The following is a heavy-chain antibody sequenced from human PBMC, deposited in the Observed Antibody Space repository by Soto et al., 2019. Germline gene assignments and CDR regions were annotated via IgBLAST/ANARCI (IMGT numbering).Heavy chain of an antibody. Sequence: PGGSRRLSCSASGFTFSNCWMTWVRQDPGKGLEWVANIKLDGSEKYYVDSVKGRFTISRDNAKSSLYLQMNSLRAEDTAVYYCARPWNSDYTTDAYDIWGQGTMVTVSS. J-gene: IGHJ3*02. CDR3: ARPWNSDYTTDAYDI. V-gene: IGHV3-7*01. CDR2: IKLDGSEK. D-gene: IGHD3-3*01. CDR1: GFTFSNCW.